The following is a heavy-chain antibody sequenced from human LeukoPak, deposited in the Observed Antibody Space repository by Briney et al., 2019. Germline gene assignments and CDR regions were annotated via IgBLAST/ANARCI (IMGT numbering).Heavy chain of an antibody. V-gene: IGHV4-59*05. Sequence: SETLSLTCSVSGXSISSHNGSWIRQAAGKGQEWIGTIYYSGTTYYNPSLKSRVTVSVDTSKNQFSLRLSSVTAADTAVYFCARYVVTRGYSFDYWGQGTLVTVSS. D-gene: IGHD4-23*01. J-gene: IGHJ4*02. CDR2: IYYSGTT. CDR1: GXSISSHN. CDR3: ARYVVTRGYSFDY.